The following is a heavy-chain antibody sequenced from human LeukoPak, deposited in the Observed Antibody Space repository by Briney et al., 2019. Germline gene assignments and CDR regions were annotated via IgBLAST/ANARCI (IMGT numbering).Heavy chain of an antibody. V-gene: IGHV3-33*02. CDR3: ARDPGWGALDH. CDR1: GFTFSSYA. D-gene: IGHD3-16*01. J-gene: IGHJ4*02. CDR2: MWYDGSIK. Sequence: GGSLRLSCAASGFTFSSYAMSWVRQAPGKGLEWLAIMWYDGSIKYYADSAKGRFTISRDNSKNTVFLQMNSLRAEDTAVYYCARDPGWGALDHWGQGTLVTVS.